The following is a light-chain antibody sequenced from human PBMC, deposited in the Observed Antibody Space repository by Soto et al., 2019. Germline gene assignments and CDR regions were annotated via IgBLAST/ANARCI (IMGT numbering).Light chain of an antibody. Sequence: IVMTQSPLSLPVTPGEPASISCRSSQSLLHSNGYTYLDWYLKKPGQSPQLLIYLGSNRASGVPDRFSGSGSGTDFTLKISRVEAEDVGVYYCMQGLQTPTFGGGTNSEIK. CDR1: QSLLHSNGYTY. V-gene: IGKV2-28*01. J-gene: IGKJ4*01. CDR3: MQGLQTPT. CDR2: LGS.